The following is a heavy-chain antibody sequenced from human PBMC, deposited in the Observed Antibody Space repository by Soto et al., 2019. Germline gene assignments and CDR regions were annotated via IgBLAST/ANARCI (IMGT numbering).Heavy chain of an antibody. CDR3: SRLGYCSGGSCHNY. Sequence: QVQLQESGPGLVKPSQTLSLTCSVSGGSISNDDYYWSWIRQSPGKGLEWIGHIHHGGSAHYNPSLTGRMIISLDTSKSQFSLNLTSVTAADTAIYYCSRLGYCSGGSCHNYWGQGTLVTVSS. CDR1: GGSISNDDYY. V-gene: IGHV4-30-4*01. J-gene: IGHJ4*02. D-gene: IGHD2-15*01. CDR2: IHHGGSA.